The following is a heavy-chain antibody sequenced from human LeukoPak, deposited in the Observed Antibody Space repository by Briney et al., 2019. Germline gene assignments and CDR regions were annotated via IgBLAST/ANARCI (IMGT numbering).Heavy chain of an antibody. CDR2: VRGSGSDT. D-gene: IGHD6-25*01. J-gene: IGHJ4*02. V-gene: IGHV3-23*01. Sequence: RTGGSLRLSCAASGFTFSTYGMSWVRQAPGKGLEWVSAVRGSGSDTYYADSVKGRFTISRDNSKNTLYLQMNSLRAEDTAVYYCARDPGGNYFDYWGQGTLVTVSS. CDR3: ARDPGGNYFDY. CDR1: GFTFSTYG.